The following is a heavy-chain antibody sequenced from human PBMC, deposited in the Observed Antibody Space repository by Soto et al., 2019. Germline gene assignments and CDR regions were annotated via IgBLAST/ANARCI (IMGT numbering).Heavy chain of an antibody. D-gene: IGHD4-17*01. V-gene: IGHV3-23*01. CDR3: ARDRYGDPLWGKDDLDY. CDR1: GFTFSIYA. Sequence: GGSLRLSCAASGFTFSIYAMTLVRQSPGKGLEWVSTIGDSGNSTYSADSVKGRFTISRDNSKKTLYLQMNSLRAEDTAVYYSARDRYGDPLWGKDDLDYSGQGTLVTVSS. CDR2: IGDSGNST. J-gene: IGHJ4*02.